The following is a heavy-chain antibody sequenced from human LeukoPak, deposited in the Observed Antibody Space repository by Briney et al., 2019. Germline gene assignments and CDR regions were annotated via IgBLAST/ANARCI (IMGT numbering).Heavy chain of an antibody. CDR3: AHSSYYDSSGYPPGAFDI. CDR1: GFSLSTSGVS. V-gene: IGHV2-5*02. Sequence: SGPTLVNPTQTLTLTRTFSGFSLSTSGVSVGWIRQPPGKALEWLALIYWDDDKRHSPSLKSRLTITKDTSKNQVVLTMTNMDPVDTATYYCAHSSYYDSSGYPPGAFDIWGQGTMVTVSS. CDR2: IYWDDDK. D-gene: IGHD3-22*01. J-gene: IGHJ3*02.